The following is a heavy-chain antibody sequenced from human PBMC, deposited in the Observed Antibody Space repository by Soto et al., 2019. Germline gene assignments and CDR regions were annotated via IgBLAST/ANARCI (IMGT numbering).Heavy chain of an antibody. V-gene: IGHV1-2*02. CDR1: GYTFTGYY. CDR2: INPNSGGT. CDR3: VRELASAGPPAFDY. J-gene: IGHJ4*02. D-gene: IGHD6-13*01. Sequence: ASVKVSCKATGYTFTGYYIHWVRQAPGQGLEWMGWINPNSGGTNYAQKFQGRVTMTRDTSISTAYMELGRLRSDDTAVYYCVRELASAGPPAFDYWGQGTLVTVSS.